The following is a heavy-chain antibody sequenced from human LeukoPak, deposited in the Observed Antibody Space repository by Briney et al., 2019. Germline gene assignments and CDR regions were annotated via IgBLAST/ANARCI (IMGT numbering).Heavy chain of an antibody. Sequence: SETLSLTCTVSGGSISSYYWSWIRQPPGKGLEWIGYIYYSGSTNYNPSPKSRVTISVDTSKNQFSLKLSSVTAADTAVYYCAREGSSKNYYYYGMDVWGQGTT. V-gene: IGHV4-59*01. CDR1: GGSISSYY. D-gene: IGHD6-13*01. CDR2: IYYSGST. CDR3: AREGSSKNYYYYGMDV. J-gene: IGHJ6*02.